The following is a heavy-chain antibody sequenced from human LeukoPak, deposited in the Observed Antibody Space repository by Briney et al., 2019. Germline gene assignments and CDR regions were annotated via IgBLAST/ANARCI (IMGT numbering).Heavy chain of an antibody. Sequence: GGSLRLSCAASGFTFSNAWMSWVHQAPGKGLEWVGRIKSKTDGGTTDYAAPVKGRFTISRDDSKNTLYLQMNSLKTEDTAVYYCTTRDSSSWYEAFDIWGQGTMVTVSS. D-gene: IGHD6-13*01. J-gene: IGHJ3*02. CDR3: TTRDSSSWYEAFDI. CDR1: GFTFSNAW. V-gene: IGHV3-15*01. CDR2: IKSKTDGGTT.